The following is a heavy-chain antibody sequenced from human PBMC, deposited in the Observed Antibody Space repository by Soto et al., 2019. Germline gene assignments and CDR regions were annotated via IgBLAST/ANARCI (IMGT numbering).Heavy chain of an antibody. Sequence: QVQLQESGPGLVKPSETLSLTCTVSGDSLGNYYWFWIRQPVRKGLEWIGRVSSNGNTNDNPTLKSRATMSIDTSKNQFSLRLRSVTAADTAVYYCARADYDILTGSYAMDVWGQGTTVTVSS. J-gene: IGHJ6*02. D-gene: IGHD3-9*01. CDR1: GDSLGNYY. V-gene: IGHV4-4*07. CDR2: VSSNGNT. CDR3: ARADYDILTGSYAMDV.